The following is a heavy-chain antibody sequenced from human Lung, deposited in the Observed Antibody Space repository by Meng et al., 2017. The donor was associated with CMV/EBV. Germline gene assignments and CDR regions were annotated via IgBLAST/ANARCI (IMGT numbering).Heavy chain of an antibody. V-gene: IGHV4-61*01. D-gene: IGHD2-15*01. Sequence: SETLSLXXSVSGGSVISGSYYWSWIRQSPGKGLQWIGYIHNSGSTKYNPSLKSRVTISVDTPKNQFSLRLRFVTAVDTAVYYCARDVGYCSDGSCSDYWGQGXLVTVSS. CDR1: GGSVISGSYY. J-gene: IGHJ4*02. CDR2: IHNSGST. CDR3: ARDVGYCSDGSCSDY.